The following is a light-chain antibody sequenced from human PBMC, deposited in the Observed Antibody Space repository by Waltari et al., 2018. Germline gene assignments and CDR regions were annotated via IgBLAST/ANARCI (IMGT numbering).Light chain of an antibody. J-gene: IGKJ1*01. CDR2: GAS. Sequence: EIVLTQSPGTLSLSPGERATLPCRASQSVSSSYLAWYQQKPGQAPSLLIYGASTRAIGIPDRFSGSGSGTDFTLTISRLEPEDFAVYYCQQSGSSPWTFGQGTKVEIK. CDR3: QQSGSSPWT. CDR1: QSVSSSY. V-gene: IGKV3-20*01.